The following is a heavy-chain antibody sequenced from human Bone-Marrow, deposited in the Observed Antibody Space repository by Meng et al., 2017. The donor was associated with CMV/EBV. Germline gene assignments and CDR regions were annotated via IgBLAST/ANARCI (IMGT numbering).Heavy chain of an antibody. Sequence: GESLKISCAASGFTFDDYGMSWVRQAPGKGLEWVSGINWNGGSTGYADSVKGRFTISRDNAKNSLYLQMNSLRAEDTAVYYCAGRRLGAHYYGMDVWGQGTTVTVSS. D-gene: IGHD1-26*01. CDR1: GFTFDDYG. CDR3: AGRRLGAHYYGMDV. J-gene: IGHJ6*02. V-gene: IGHV3-20*04. CDR2: INWNGGST.